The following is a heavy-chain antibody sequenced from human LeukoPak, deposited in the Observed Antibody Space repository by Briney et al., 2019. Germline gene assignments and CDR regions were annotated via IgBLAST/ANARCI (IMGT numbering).Heavy chain of an antibody. CDR3: TTDFRPPDGVAIN. Sequence: PGGSLRCSCAAAGLTMSKAWRTWVRQAPRKGLEWVGRIKTKTDGGTTDYAAPVKGRFTISRDDSKNTLYLQMNSLKTEDTAVYYCTTDFRPPDGVAINGGQGTLVTVSS. V-gene: IGHV3-15*01. D-gene: IGHD2-2*02. J-gene: IGHJ4*02. CDR1: GLTMSKAW. CDR2: IKTKTDGGTT.